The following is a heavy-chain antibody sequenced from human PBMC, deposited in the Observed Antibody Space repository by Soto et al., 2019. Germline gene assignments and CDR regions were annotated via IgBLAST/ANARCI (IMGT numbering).Heavy chain of an antibody. Sequence: GRSRILSWAAAGCTFIGFAMRWISQTTGKGLEWVGHIRSKANSYATAYAASVKGRFTISRDDSKSTAYLQMSSLHPEDTAVYYCTRLFAYGDAFNLWGQGTMVT. CDR3: TRLFAYGDAFNL. J-gene: IGHJ3*01. V-gene: IGHV3-73*01. CDR1: GCTFIGFA. D-gene: IGHD4-17*01. CDR2: IRSKANSYAT.